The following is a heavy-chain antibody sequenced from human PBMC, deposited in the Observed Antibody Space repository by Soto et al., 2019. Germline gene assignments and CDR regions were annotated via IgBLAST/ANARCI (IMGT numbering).Heavy chain of an antibody. CDR2: ISYDGSNK. CDR1: GFTFSSYG. V-gene: IGHV3-30*18. Sequence: VQLVESGGGVVQPGRSLRLSCAASGFTFSSYGMHWVRQAPGKGLEWVALISYDGSNKYYADSVKGRFTISRDNSKNTLYLQMNSLRTEDTAVYYCAKDLGHGGRGVFEIWGQGTMVTVSS. D-gene: IGHD7-27*01. CDR3: AKDLGHGGRGVFEI. J-gene: IGHJ3*02.